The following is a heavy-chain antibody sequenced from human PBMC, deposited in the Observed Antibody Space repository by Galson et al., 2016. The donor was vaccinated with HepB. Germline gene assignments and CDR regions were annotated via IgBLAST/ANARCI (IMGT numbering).Heavy chain of an antibody. CDR1: GYTFTSYD. CDR2: ISAYNGNT. V-gene: IGHV1-18*01. J-gene: IGHJ4*02. Sequence: SVKVSCKASGYTFTSYDICWVRQAPGQGLEWVGCISAYNGNTNYADHLQGRVTMTTDTSTGTAYMELKSLRSDDTAVYYCARRYFGVEDYFDYWGQGTLVTVPS. CDR3: ARRYFGVEDYFDY. D-gene: IGHD2-21*01.